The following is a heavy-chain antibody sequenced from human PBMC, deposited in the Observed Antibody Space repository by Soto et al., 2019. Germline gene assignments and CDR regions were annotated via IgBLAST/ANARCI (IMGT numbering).Heavy chain of an antibody. V-gene: IGHV3-49*04. CDR1: RWTRSAHG. CDR2: IRRSCHGATT. CDR3: TRPPVGCSGGSCYSADG. D-gene: IGHD2-15*01. J-gene: IGHJ4*02. Sequence: TLRLPCSPARWTRSAHGESWVRQAPGNGLAWVRFIRRSCHGATTDSAASVRGSLFIARDDSNSIAFWQMNNLETEDITLNYCTRPPVGCSGGSCYSADGWGKGTRGTVSS.